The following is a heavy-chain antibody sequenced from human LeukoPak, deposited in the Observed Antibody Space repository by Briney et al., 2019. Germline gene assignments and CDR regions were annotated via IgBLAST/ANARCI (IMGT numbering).Heavy chain of an antibody. V-gene: IGHV3-23*01. J-gene: IGHJ3*02. D-gene: IGHD7-27*01. CDR1: GFTFSSYA. Sequence: GGSLRLSCAASGFTFSSYAMSWVRQAPGKGLEWVSAISGSGGSTYSADSVKGRFTISRDNSKNTLYLQMNSLRADDTAVYYCAKAFWAANDAFDIWGQGTMVTVSS. CDR2: ISGSGGST. CDR3: AKAFWAANDAFDI.